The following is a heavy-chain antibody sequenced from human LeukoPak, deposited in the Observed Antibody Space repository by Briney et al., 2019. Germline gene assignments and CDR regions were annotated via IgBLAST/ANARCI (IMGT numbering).Heavy chain of an antibody. V-gene: IGHV1-2*02. D-gene: IGHD5-18*01. J-gene: IGHJ4*02. Sequence: GASVKVSCKASGYTFTGYYMHWVRQAPGQGLEWMGLMKPNSGGTNYAQKFQGRVTRTRDTSISTGYMGLRRLRSDDTAVYCCATGSGYSYGYYYYGGEGTLVTVSS. CDR1: GYTFTGYY. CDR2: MKPNSGGT. CDR3: ATGSGYSYGYYYY.